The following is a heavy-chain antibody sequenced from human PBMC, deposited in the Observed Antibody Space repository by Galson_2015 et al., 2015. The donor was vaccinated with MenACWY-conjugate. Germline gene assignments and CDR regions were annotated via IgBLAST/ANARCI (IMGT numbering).Heavy chain of an antibody. J-gene: IGHJ4*02. V-gene: IGHV3-74*01. CDR2: INSDGSST. CDR3: ARWYYGGNFPIDY. Sequence: SLRLSCAASGFTFSSYWMHWVRQAPGKGLVWVSRINSDGSSTSYADSVKGRFTISRDNAKNTLYLQMNSLRAEDTAVYYCARWYYGGNFPIDYWGQGTLVTVSS. CDR1: GFTFSSYW. D-gene: IGHD4-23*01.